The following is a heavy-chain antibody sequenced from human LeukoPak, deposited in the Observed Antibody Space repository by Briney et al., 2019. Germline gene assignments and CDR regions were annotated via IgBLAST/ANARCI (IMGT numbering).Heavy chain of an antibody. D-gene: IGHD3-10*01. J-gene: IGHJ4*02. CDR1: GFAFSTYG. CDR2: TSSDGSQK. CDR3: AKKSPGTYYAPPDY. Sequence: PGTSLRLSCAASGFAFSTYGMHWVRQAPGKGLEWVAVTSSDGSQKNYADSVKGRFTISRDNSKNTLYLQMNSLRAKDTAVYYCAKKSPGTYYAPPDYWGQGTLVTVSS. V-gene: IGHV3-30*18.